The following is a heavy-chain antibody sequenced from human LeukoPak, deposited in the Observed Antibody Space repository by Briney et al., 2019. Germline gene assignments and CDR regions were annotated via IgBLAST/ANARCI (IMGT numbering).Heavy chain of an antibody. CDR2: ISSSGSTI. D-gene: IGHD3-22*01. J-gene: IGHJ4*02. CDR3: ARARGHYYDSSGYYLEVLDY. CDR1: GFTFSDYY. Sequence: GGSLRLSCAASGFTFSDYYMSWIRQARGKGLEWVSCISSSGSTIYYADSVKGRFTISRDNAKNSLYLQMNSLRAEDTAVYYCARARGHYYDSSGYYLEVLDYWGQGTLVTVSS. V-gene: IGHV3-11*01.